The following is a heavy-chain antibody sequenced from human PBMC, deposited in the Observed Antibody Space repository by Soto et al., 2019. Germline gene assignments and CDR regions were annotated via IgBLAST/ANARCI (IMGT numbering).Heavy chain of an antibody. V-gene: IGHV4-31*03. CDR1: GGSISSGDDY. CDR2: IYYSVTT. D-gene: IGHD1-26*01. CDR3: VRDYRASYPAYYYYGMDV. Sequence: PSETLSLTCSVTGGSISSGDDYWSWIRQHPGKRLEWIGYIYYSVTTYYNPSLKSRVTIPVGTSKNKFSLKLSSVTAAGTAVYYCVRDYRASYPAYYYYGMDVWGQGTTVTGSS. J-gene: IGHJ6*02.